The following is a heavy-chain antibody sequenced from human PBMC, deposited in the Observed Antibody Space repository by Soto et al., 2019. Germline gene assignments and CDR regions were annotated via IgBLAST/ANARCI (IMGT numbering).Heavy chain of an antibody. Sequence: QVHLVQSGAEVKKPGASVKVSCKGCGYAFTTYGITWVRQAPGQGLEWMGWISAHNGNTNYAQKLQGRVTVTRDTSTSTAYMELRSLTSDDTAVYYCARARYGDYRGQGALVTVSS. CDR1: GYAFTTYG. V-gene: IGHV1-18*01. CDR2: ISAHNGNT. CDR3: ARARYGDY. J-gene: IGHJ4*02. D-gene: IGHD1-1*01.